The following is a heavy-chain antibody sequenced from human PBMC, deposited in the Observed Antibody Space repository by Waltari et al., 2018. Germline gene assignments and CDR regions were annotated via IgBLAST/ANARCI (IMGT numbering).Heavy chain of an antibody. CDR3: MRVTL. D-gene: IGHD2-21*02. Sequence: QVQLVQSGAVVRKPGSSVKVSCKTSGGTFNKYVFSWVRQAPGQGLEWMGRIIPTYDISNYAQKFKGRLTITADTSTNTTYMELRSLRSDDTGMYYCMRVTLGGQGTLVTVSS. CDR1: GGTFNKYV. V-gene: IGHV1-69*04. CDR2: IIPTYDIS. J-gene: IGHJ4*02.